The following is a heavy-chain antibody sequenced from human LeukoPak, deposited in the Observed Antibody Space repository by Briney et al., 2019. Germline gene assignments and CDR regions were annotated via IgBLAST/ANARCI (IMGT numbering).Heavy chain of an antibody. CDR2: MNPNSGNT. CDR1: GYTFTSYD. CDR3: ARGRYSSSWYQVLAEYFQH. V-gene: IGHV1-8*01. D-gene: IGHD6-13*01. Sequence: ASVKVSCKASGYTFTSYDINWVRQATGQGLEWMGWMNPNSGNTGYAQKFQGRVTMTRNTSISTAYMELSSLRSEDTAVYYCARGRYSSSWYQVLAEYFQHWGQGTLVTVSS. J-gene: IGHJ1*01.